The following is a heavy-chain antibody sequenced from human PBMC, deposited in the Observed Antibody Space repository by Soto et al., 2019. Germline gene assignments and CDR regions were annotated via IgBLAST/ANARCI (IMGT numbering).Heavy chain of an antibody. CDR3: VREGDSSDWFGSWFNS. CDR1: GGSLTNLY. V-gene: IGHV4-59*11. J-gene: IGHJ5*01. CDR2: IYYSGTT. Sequence: QVQLQESGPGLLKPSETLSLNCTVSGGSLTNLYWSWIRQSPGKGLEWIGFIYYSGTTNYNPSLTSRVTISVDTSTNQFSLKLKSVTAPDAAVYYCVREGDSSDWFGSWFNSWGQGALVTVSS. D-gene: IGHD6-19*01.